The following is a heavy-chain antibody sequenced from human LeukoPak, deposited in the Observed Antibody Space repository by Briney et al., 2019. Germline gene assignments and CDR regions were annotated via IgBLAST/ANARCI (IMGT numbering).Heavy chain of an antibody. CDR3: AGQQGDYVDY. CDR1: GGSFSGYY. CDR2: INHSGST. J-gene: IGHJ4*02. D-gene: IGHD6-13*01. V-gene: IGHV4-34*01. Sequence: PSETLSLTCAVYGGSFSGYYWSWIRQPPGKGLEWIGEINHSGSTNYNPSLKSRVIISVDTSKNHFSLKLNSVTAADTAVYHCAGQQGDYVDYWGQGTLVTVSS.